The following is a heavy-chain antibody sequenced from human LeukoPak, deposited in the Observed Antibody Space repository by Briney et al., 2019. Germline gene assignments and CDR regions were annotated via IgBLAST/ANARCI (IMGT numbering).Heavy chain of an antibody. CDR2: ISSSSSTI. D-gene: IGHD3-10*02. CDR1: GFTFSSYG. V-gene: IGHV3-48*01. CDR3: AELGITMIGGV. Sequence: GGSLRLSCAASGFTFSSYGMTWVRQAPGKGLEWVSYISSSSSTIYYADSVKGRFTISRDNAKNSLYLQLNSLRAEDTAVYYCAELGITMIGGVWGTGTTVTISS. J-gene: IGHJ6*04.